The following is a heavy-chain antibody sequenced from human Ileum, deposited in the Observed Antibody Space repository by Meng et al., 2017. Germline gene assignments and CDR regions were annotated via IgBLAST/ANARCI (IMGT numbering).Heavy chain of an antibody. CDR3: ARGAWLVRGVIISSFDY. V-gene: IGHV4-34*01. CDR1: GGAFSGYY. J-gene: IGHJ4*02. CDR2: IHHSGST. D-gene: IGHD3-10*01. Sequence: QLQLQQWGADLLKPSGTRPPTCAVYGGAFSGYYWSWIRQPPEKGLEWIGEIHHSGSTNYNPSLKSRVTTSVDTSKNQFSLKLTSVTAADTAVYYCARGAWLVRGVIISSFDYWGQGALVTVSS.